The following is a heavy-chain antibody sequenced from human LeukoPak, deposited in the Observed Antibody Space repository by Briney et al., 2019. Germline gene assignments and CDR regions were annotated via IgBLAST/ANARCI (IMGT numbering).Heavy chain of an antibody. V-gene: IGHV3-23*01. J-gene: IGHJ4*02. CDR2: ISGSGGST. Sequence: GGSLRLSCAASGFTFSSYAMSWVRQAPGKGLEGGSAISGSGGSTYYADSVKGRFTISRDNSKNTLYLQMNSLRAADTAVYYCAKDTRGKLWLTTGIDYWGQGTLVTVSS. CDR1: GFTFSSYA. CDR3: AKDTRGKLWLTTGIDY. D-gene: IGHD5-18*01.